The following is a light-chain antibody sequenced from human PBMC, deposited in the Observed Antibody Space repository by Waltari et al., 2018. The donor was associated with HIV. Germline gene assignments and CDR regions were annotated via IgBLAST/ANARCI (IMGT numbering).Light chain of an antibody. CDR1: TGADTSRHH. Sequence: QAVVTQEPSLTVSPGGTVTLTRRSSTGADTSRHHPSRFQQKSGQAPRTLIYDTNNKHSSTPARFSGSLLGGKAALTLSGAQPEDEADYFCLLSYAGARPVVFGGGTKLTVL. J-gene: IGLJ2*01. CDR3: LLSYAGARPVV. CDR2: DTN. V-gene: IGLV7-46*01.